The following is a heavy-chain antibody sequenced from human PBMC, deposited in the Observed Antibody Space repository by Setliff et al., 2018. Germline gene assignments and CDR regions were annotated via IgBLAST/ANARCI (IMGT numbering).Heavy chain of an antibody. CDR3: ARGDIVLMVYALDY. CDR1: GYTFTSYD. V-gene: IGHV1-8*02. Sequence: ASVKVSCKASGYTFTSYDINWVRQATGQGLEWMGWMNPNSGNTGYAQKFQGRVTMTTDTSTSTAYMELRSLRSDDTAVYYCARGDIVLMVYALDYWGQGTLVTVSS. J-gene: IGHJ4*02. D-gene: IGHD2-8*01. CDR2: MNPNSGNT.